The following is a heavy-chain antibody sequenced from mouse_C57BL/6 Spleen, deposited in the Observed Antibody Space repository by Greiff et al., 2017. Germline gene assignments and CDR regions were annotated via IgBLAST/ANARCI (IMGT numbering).Heavy chain of an antibody. CDR1: GYTFTSYW. CDR3: ARLGGGSYEYFDV. D-gene: IGHD1-1*02. V-gene: IGHV1-69*01. CDR2: IDPSDSYT. Sequence: QVQLQQPGAELVMPGASVKLSCKASGYTFTSYWMHWVKQRPGQGLEWIGEIDPSDSYTNYNQKFKGKSTLTVDKSSSTAYMQLSSLTSEDSAVYYCARLGGGSYEYFDVWGTGTTVTVSS. J-gene: IGHJ1*03.